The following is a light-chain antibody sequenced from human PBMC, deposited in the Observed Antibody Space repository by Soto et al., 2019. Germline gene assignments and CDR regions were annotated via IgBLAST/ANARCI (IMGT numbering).Light chain of an antibody. CDR2: EVS. CDR1: SSDVGSYNL. V-gene: IGLV2-23*02. Sequence: QSVLTQPASVSGSPGQSITISCTGTSSDVGSYNLVSWYQQHPGKAPKPMICEVSKRPSGVSNCFSGSKSGNTASLTISGLQAEDEADYYCCSYAGSSTVFGTGTKVTVL. CDR3: CSYAGSSTV. J-gene: IGLJ1*01.